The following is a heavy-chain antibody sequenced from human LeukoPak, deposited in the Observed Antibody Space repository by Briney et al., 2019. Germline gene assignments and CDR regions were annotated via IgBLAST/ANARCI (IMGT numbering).Heavy chain of an antibody. Sequence: GGSLRLSCGASGFTFSSNWMSWVRQAPGKGLEWVANIKADGSEKYYVDSVKGRVTISRDNAKNSLYLEMNSLRGEDTAVYYCASTRLGEFRLWGRGTTVTVSS. CDR3: ASTRLGEFRL. V-gene: IGHV3-7*01. D-gene: IGHD3-10*01. CDR2: IKADGSEK. J-gene: IGHJ6*02. CDR1: GFTFSSNW.